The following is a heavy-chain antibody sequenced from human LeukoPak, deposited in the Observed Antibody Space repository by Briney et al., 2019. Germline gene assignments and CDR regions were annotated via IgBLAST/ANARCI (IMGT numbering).Heavy chain of an antibody. V-gene: IGHV4-34*01. CDR2: INHSRIT. D-gene: IGHD3-3*01. CDR3: ARELVDYDFWSGYYPKYYFDY. CDR1: GGSFSGYY. J-gene: IGHJ4*02. Sequence: SETLSLTCAVYGGSFSGYYWSWIRQPPGKGLEWIGEINHSRITNYNPSLKSRVTISVDTSKNQFSLKLSSVTAADTAVYYCARELVDYDFWSGYYPKYYFDYWGQGTLVTVSS.